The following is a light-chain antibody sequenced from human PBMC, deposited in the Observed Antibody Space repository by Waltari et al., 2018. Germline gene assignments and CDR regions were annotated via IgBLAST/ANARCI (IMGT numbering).Light chain of an antibody. V-gene: IGKV3-11*01. J-gene: IGKJ3*01. CDR3: QQRSNWVFT. CDR1: QSVTSY. CDR2: DAS. Sequence: EIVLTQSPATLSLSPGERATLPCRASQSVTSYLAWYQQKPGQAPRLLIYDASNRATGIPARISGSGSGTDFTLTISTLEPEDFAVYYCQQRSNWVFTFGPGTKVDIK.